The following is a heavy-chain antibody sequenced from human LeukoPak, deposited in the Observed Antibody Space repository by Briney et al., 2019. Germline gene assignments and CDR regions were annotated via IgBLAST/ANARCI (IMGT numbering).Heavy chain of an antibody. CDR1: GGSISSSSYY. CDR2: IYYSGST. D-gene: IGHD1-26*01. V-gene: IGHV4-39*01. CDR3: ARHNLGATCFDY. Sequence: SETLSLTCTVSGGSISSSSYYWGWIRQPPGKGLEWIGSIYYSGSTYYNPSLKSRVTISVDTSKNQFSLKLSSVTAADTAVYYCARHNLGATCFDYWGQGTLVTVSS. J-gene: IGHJ4*02.